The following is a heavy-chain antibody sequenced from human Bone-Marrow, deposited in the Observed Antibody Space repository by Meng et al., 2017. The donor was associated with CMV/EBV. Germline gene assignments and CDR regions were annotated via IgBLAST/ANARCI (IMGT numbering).Heavy chain of an antibody. J-gene: IGHJ6*02. V-gene: IGHV3-20*04. CDR2: IHWNGGGA. CDR1: GFSFDDYG. CDR3: ASRYYDFWSGEYYYGMDV. D-gene: IGHD3-3*01. Sequence: GESLKISCVASGFSFDDYGMTWVRQAPGKGLEWVSGIHWNGGGAGYADSVKGRFTISRDNAKNSLFLHMISLRVEDTAVYYCASRYYDFWSGEYYYGMDVWGQGTTVTVSS.